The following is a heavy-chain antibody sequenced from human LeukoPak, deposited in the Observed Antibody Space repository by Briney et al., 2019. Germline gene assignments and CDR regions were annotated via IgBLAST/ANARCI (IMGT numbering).Heavy chain of an antibody. CDR2: INHSGST. J-gene: IGHJ5*02. V-gene: IGHV4-34*01. CDR3: AREGHCSGGSCYLNWFDP. D-gene: IGHD2-15*01. CDR1: GGSFSGYY. Sequence: SETLSLTCAVYGGSFSGYYWSWIRQPPGKGLEWIGEINHSGSTNYNPSLKSRVTISVDTSKNRFSLKLSSVTAADTAVYYCAREGHCSGGSCYLNWFDPWGQGTLVTVSS.